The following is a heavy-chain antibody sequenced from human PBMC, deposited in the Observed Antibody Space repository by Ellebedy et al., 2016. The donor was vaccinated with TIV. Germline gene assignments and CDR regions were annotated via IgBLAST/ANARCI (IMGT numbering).Heavy chain of an antibody. CDR2: IKSKTDGGTT. V-gene: IGHV3-15*01. CDR3: TTAPDY. Sequence: GESLKISCTTSGITFSNAWMSWVRQAPGKGLEWVGRIKSKTDGGTTDYAAPVKGRFTISRDDSKNTLYLQMNSLKTEDTAVYYCTTAPDYWGQGTLVTVSS. CDR1: GITFSNAW. J-gene: IGHJ4*02.